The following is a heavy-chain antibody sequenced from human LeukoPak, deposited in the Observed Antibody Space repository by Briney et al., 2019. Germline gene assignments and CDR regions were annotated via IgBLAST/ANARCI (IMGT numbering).Heavy chain of an antibody. J-gene: IGHJ4*02. D-gene: IGHD2-15*01. Sequence: SETLSLTCTVSGGSISSYYWSWIRQPPGKGLEWIGYIYYSGSTNYNPSLKSRVTISVDTFKNQFSLKLSSVTAADTAVYYCARVGCSGGSCYDYWGQGTLVTVSS. CDR2: IYYSGST. V-gene: IGHV4-59*01. CDR1: GGSISSYY. CDR3: ARVGCSGGSCYDY.